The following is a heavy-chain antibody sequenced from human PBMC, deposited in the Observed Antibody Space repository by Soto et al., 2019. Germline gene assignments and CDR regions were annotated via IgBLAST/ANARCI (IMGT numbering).Heavy chain of an antibody. V-gene: IGHV3-30-3*01. Sequence: QVQLVESGGGVVQPGRSLRLSCAASGFMFSRYAMHWVRQAPGKGLECVAVQTYDGSNKYYADSVKGRFTISRDNSKNTLYLQMNSLRAEDTAVDYCARAGGLLVDYWGQGTLVTVSS. D-gene: IGHD1-26*01. CDR2: QTYDGSNK. CDR3: ARAGGLLVDY. CDR1: GFMFSRYA. J-gene: IGHJ4*02.